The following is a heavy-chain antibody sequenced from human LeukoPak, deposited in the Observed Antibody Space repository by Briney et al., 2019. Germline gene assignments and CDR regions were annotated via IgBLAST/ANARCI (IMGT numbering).Heavy chain of an antibody. CDR2: ISWNSGSI. CDR1: GFTFDDYA. J-gene: IGHJ4*02. D-gene: IGHD6-13*01. V-gene: IGHV3-9*01. Sequence: GGSLRLSCAASGFTFDDYAMHWVRQVPGKGLEWVSGISWNSGSIGYADSVKGRFTISRDNSKNTLYLQMNSLRAEDTAVYYCARELESAAGYYFDYWGQGTLVTVSS. CDR3: ARELESAAGYYFDY.